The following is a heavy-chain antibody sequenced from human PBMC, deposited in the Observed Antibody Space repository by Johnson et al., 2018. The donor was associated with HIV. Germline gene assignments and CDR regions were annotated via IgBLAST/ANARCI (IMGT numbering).Heavy chain of an antibody. J-gene: IGHJ3*02. CDR3: ARGTYFYDSTGYYLSAFDI. Sequence: EVQLVESGGGVVQPGRSLRLSCAASGFTFSSYAMSWVRQAPGKGLEWVSAISGSGGSTYYADSVKGRFIISRDNSKNMLYLQINSLRTEDTAVYYCARGTYFYDSTGYYLSAFDIWGQGTMLTVSS. CDR2: ISGSGGST. D-gene: IGHD3-22*01. CDR1: GFTFSSYA. V-gene: IGHV3-23*04.